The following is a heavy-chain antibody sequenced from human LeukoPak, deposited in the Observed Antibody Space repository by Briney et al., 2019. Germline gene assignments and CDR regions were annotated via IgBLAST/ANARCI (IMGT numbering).Heavy chain of an antibody. CDR2: ISDSDGNT. V-gene: IGHV3-23*01. D-gene: IGHD1-26*01. CDR3: ASALRIYYYFDY. Sequence: GGSLRLSCAASGFTFITYNMNWVRQAPGKGLEWVSAISDSDGNTYYADSVKGRFTISRDNSKNTLYLQMNSLRAEDTAVYYCASALRIYYYFDYWGQGTLVTVSS. CDR1: GFTFITYN. J-gene: IGHJ4*02.